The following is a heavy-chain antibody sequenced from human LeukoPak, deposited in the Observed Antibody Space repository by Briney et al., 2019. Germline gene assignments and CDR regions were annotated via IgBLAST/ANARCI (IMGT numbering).Heavy chain of an antibody. V-gene: IGHV4-39*07. D-gene: IGHD6-19*01. J-gene: IGHJ6*03. CDR3: ARVAGSSGWYVNYYYYYMDV. CDR1: GGSISSSSYY. CDR2: IYYSGST. Sequence: SETLSLTCTASGGSISSSSYYWGWIRQPPGKGLEWIGSIYYSGSTYYNPSLKSRVTISVDTSKNQFSLKLSSVTAADTAVYYCARVAGSSGWYVNYYYYYMDVWGKGTTVTVSS.